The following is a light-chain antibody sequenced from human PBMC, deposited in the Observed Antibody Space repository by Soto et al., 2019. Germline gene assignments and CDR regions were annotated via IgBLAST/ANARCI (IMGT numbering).Light chain of an antibody. V-gene: IGLV2-14*03. Sequence: QSALTQPASVSGSPGQSITISCTGSSSDVGGYDFVSWYQHHPGKAPRLMIFDVSNRPSAVSNRFSGSKSGNTASLTISGLQAEDEGDYYCASYTSRSTLVFGTRTKLTVL. CDR2: DVS. CDR3: ASYTSRSTLV. CDR1: SSDVGGYDF. J-gene: IGLJ1*01.